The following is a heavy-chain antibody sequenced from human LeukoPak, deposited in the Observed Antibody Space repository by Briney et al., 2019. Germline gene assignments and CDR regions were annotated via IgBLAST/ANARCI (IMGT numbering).Heavy chain of an antibody. V-gene: IGHV4-34*01. Sequence: SETLSLTCAVYGGSFSGYYWSWIRQPPGKGLEWIGEINHSGSTNYNPSLKSRVTISVDTSKNQFSLKLSSVTAADTAAYYCARGFEYDSSGVVGEGGDFDYWGQGTLVTVSS. CDR2: INHSGST. CDR3: ARGFEYDSSGVVGEGGDFDY. CDR1: GGSFSGYY. D-gene: IGHD3-22*01. J-gene: IGHJ4*02.